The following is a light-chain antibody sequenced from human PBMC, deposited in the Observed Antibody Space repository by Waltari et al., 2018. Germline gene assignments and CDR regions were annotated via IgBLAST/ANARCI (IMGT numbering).Light chain of an antibody. V-gene: IGLV1-44*01. CDR1: TSNIAVNT. Sequence: QSVLTQPPSAPGTPGQRVTISCSGSTSNIAVNTVNWYQHPPGSAPKLLIYTNDQRPSGVPDRFSGAKSGTSASLAISGLQSDDEGHYYCATWDDRLNGWVFGGGTKLTVL. CDR3: ATWDDRLNGWV. CDR2: TND. J-gene: IGLJ3*02.